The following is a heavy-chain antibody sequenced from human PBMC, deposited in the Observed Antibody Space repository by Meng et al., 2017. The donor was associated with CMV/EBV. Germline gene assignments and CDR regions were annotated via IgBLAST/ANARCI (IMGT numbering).Heavy chain of an antibody. CDR1: GYSFISYW. Sequence: KVSCKGSGYSFISYWIGWVRQMPGKGLEWMGIIYPGDSDTRYSPSFQGQVTISADKSISTAYLQWSSLKASDTAMYYCARVVDSSSSQIYYYYGMDVWGQGTTVTVSS. J-gene: IGHJ6*02. D-gene: IGHD6-6*01. CDR2: IYPGDSDT. V-gene: IGHV5-51*01. CDR3: ARVVDSSSSQIYYYYGMDV.